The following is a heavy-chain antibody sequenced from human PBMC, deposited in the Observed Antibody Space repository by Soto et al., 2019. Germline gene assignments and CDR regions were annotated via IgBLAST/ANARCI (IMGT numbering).Heavy chain of an antibody. CDR1: RFTFRDYY. V-gene: IGHV3-11*01. CDR3: VRGETRTDY. J-gene: IGHJ4*02. Sequence: QVQLVESGGGLVKPGGSLRLSCAASRFTFRDYYMSWIRQAPGKGLQWVSYISSAGTIYYADSVKGRFTISRDNARNSLYLQMNNLRAEETAEYYCVRGETRTDYWGQGTLVTVSS. CDR2: ISSAGTI. D-gene: IGHD1-7*01.